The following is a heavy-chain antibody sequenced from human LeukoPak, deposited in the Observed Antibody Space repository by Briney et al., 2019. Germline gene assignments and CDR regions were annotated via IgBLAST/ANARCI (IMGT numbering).Heavy chain of an antibody. J-gene: IGHJ3*02. CDR1: GYTFTGYY. CDR3: ARTWGNWNGFAFDI. V-gene: IGHV1-2*06. CDR2: INPNSGDT. Sequence: ASVKVSCKASGYTFTGYYMHWVRQAPGQGLEWMGRINPNSGDTNFAQKFQGRVTMTRDTSISTAYMELSRLRSDDTAVYYCARTWGNWNGFAFDIWGQGTMVTVSS. D-gene: IGHD1-1*01.